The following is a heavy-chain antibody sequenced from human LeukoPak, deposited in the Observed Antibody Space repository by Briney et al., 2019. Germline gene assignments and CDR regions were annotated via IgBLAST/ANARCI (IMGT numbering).Heavy chain of an antibody. V-gene: IGHV3-30*02. J-gene: IGHJ4*02. CDR2: IRYDGSNK. CDR3: AKDQEPHAYCGGDCSQPSDY. D-gene: IGHD2-21*02. CDR1: GFTFSSYG. Sequence: GGSLRLSCAASGFTFSSYGMHWVRQAPGKGLEWVAFIRYDGSNKYYADSVKGRFTISRDNSKNTLYLQMNSLRAEDTAVYYCAKDQEPHAYCGGDCSQPSDYWGQGTLVTVSS.